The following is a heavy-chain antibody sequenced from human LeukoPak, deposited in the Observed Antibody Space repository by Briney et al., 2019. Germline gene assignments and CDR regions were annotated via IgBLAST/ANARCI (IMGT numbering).Heavy chain of an antibody. CDR3: ARGDTAMVHFDY. CDR1: GFTFSSYG. CDR2: ISYDGSNK. J-gene: IGHJ4*02. V-gene: IGHV3-30*03. D-gene: IGHD5-18*01. Sequence: GGSLRLSCAASGFTFSSYGMHWVRQAPGKGLEWVAVISYDGSNKYYADSVKGRFTISRDNSKNTLYLQMNSLRAEDTAVYYCARGDTAMVHFDYWGQGTLVTVSS.